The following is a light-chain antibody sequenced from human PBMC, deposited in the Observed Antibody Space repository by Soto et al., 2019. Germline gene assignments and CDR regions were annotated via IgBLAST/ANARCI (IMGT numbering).Light chain of an antibody. Sequence: EIVLTQSPCTLSWSAGEGATLSCGASQSVSSSYLAWYQQKNGQAPRPLIYGASSRATGIPDRFSGSVYGTDFNLTISRLETEDFAVYYCQQYGSSPGTFGQGTKVDI. V-gene: IGKV3-20*01. CDR3: QQYGSSPGT. J-gene: IGKJ1*01. CDR1: QSVSSSY. CDR2: GAS.